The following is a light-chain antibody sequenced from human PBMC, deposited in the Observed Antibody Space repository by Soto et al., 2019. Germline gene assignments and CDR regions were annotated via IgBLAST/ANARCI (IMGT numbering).Light chain of an antibody. Sequence: DIQMTQSPSTLSASVGDRVTITCRASQSISSWLAWYQQKPGKAPKLLIYDASSLESGVPSRFSGSGSGTESPSPIGSLQPVDFATNSGQNYNSYPLIFGGGTKVRSN. CDR3: QNYNSYPLI. CDR2: DAS. J-gene: IGKJ4*01. V-gene: IGKV1-5*01. CDR1: QSISSW.